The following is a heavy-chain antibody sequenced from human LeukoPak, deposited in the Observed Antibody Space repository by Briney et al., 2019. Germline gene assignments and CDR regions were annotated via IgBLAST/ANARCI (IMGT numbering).Heavy chain of an antibody. J-gene: IGHJ5*02. CDR1: GGSISSYY. CDR3: ARDVSFWSSGYLRRYNWFDP. CDR2: IYYSGST. D-gene: IGHD3-22*01. Sequence: PSETLSLTCTVSGGSISSYYWSWIRQPPGKGLEWIGYIYYSGSTNYNPSLKSRVTISVDTSKNQFSLKLSSVTAADTAVYYCARDVSFWSSGYLRRYNWFDPWGQGTLVTVSS. V-gene: IGHV4-59*01.